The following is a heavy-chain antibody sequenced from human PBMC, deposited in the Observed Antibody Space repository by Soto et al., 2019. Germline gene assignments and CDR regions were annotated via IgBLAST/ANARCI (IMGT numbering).Heavy chain of an antibody. V-gene: IGHV1-18*01. CDR2: ISAYNGNT. CDR1: GYTFTSYG. D-gene: IGHD5-12*01. J-gene: IGHJ3*02. Sequence: QVQLVQSGAEVKKPGASVKFSCKASGYTFTSYGISWVRQAPGQGLEWMGWISAYNGNTNYAQKLQGRVTMTTDTYTSTAYMERRSLRSDDTAVYYCARVGLDASGYDSQSAFDIWGQGTMVTVSS. CDR3: ARVGLDASGYDSQSAFDI.